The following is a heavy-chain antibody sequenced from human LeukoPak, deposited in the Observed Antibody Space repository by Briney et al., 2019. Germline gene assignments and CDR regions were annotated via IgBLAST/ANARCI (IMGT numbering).Heavy chain of an antibody. D-gene: IGHD6-13*01. J-gene: IGHJ4*02. V-gene: IGHV1-2*02. CDR3: ARDFQSSRWYDGPGHYFDY. Sequence: ASVKVSCKASGYTFTGFYLHWVRQAPGQGLECMGWINPNSGDTNYAQKFQGRVSMTSDTSTSTAYMELSRLRYDDTAVYFCARDFQSSRWYDGPGHYFDYWGQGTLVTVSS. CDR2: INPNSGDT. CDR1: GYTFTGFY.